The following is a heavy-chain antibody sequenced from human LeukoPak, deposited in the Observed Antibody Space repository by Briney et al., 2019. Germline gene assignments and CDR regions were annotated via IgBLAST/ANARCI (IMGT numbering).Heavy chain of an antibody. V-gene: IGHV1-2*02. CDR3: ARLSHAGKDLVGATTGRTVDY. Sequence: ASVKVSCKASGYTFTGYYMHWVRQAPGQGLEWMGWINPNSGGTNYAQKFQGRVTMTRDTSISTAYMELSRLRSDDTAVYYCARLSHAGKDLVGATTGRTVDYWGQGTLVTVSS. CDR1: GYTFTGYY. J-gene: IGHJ4*02. CDR2: INPNSGGT. D-gene: IGHD1-26*01.